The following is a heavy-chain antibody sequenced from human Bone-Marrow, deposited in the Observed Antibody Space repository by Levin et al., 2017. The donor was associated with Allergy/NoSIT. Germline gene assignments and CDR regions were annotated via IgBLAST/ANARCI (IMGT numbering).Heavy chain of an antibody. CDR3: ATVTTYAEYFQH. Sequence: PSETLSLTCTVSGGSISSYYWSWIRQPPGKGLEWIGYIYYSGSTNYNPSLKSRVTISVDTSKNQFSLKLSSVTAADTAVYYCATVTTYAEYFQHWGQGTLVTVSS. J-gene: IGHJ1*01. CDR2: IYYSGST. CDR1: GGSISSYY. V-gene: IGHV4-59*08. D-gene: IGHD4-17*01.